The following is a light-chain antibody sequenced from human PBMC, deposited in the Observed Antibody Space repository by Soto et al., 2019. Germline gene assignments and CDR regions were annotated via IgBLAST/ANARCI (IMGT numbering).Light chain of an antibody. V-gene: IGLV2-14*01. CDR2: DVS. CDR3: SSYTGSGTVI. J-gene: IGLJ2*01. Sequence: QSALTQPASVSGSPGQSITISCTGTSSDVGGYNYVSWYQQHPGKAPKLMIYDVSNRPSGVSNRFSGSKSGNTASLTISGLQAEDEADYYCSSYTGSGTVIFGGGTKLTVL. CDR1: SSDVGGYNY.